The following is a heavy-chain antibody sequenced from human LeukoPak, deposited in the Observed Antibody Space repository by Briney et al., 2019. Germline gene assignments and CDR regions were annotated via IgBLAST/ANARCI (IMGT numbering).Heavy chain of an antibody. V-gene: IGHV4-4*02. Sequence: PSGTLSLTCGVYGGSVTSTNWWTWVRRPPGKGLEWIGEVHLDGSTNYNPSLKSRLTISVDLSENHISLKLTSVTAADTAVYYCAREGGFFRPLDYSGQGTLVTVSS. CDR3: AREGGFFRPLDY. CDR2: VHLDGST. D-gene: IGHD3-3*01. J-gene: IGHJ4*02. CDR1: GGSVTSTNW.